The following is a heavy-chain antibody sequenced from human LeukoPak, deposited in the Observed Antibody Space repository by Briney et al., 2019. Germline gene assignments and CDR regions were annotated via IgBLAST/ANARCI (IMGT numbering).Heavy chain of an antibody. J-gene: IGHJ5*02. CDR1: GFTFSSYW. CDR2: MNGDGSDT. Sequence: GGSLRLSCAASGFTFSSYWMHWVRQAPGKGLVWVSRMNGDGSDTNYADSVKGRFTISRDNAKNSLYLQMNSLTAEDTAVHYCVRAHHPGGWFDPWGQGTLVTVSS. D-gene: IGHD3-10*01. V-gene: IGHV3-74*01. CDR3: VRAHHPGGWFDP.